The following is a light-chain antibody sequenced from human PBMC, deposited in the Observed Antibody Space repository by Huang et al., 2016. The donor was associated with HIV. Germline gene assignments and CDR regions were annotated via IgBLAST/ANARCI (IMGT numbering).Light chain of an antibody. CDR3: MQTLQTPGT. CDR1: QSLLHSNGYNY. J-gene: IGKJ4*01. Sequence: DIVLTQSPLSLSVTPGEPASISCRSSQSLLHSNGYNYLDWYLQKPGQPPQLLIYLDSNRASGVPDRVSGSGSGTDVTLKISRVEAEDVGVYFCMQTLQTPGTFGGGTKVEIK. CDR2: LDS. V-gene: IGKV2-28*01.